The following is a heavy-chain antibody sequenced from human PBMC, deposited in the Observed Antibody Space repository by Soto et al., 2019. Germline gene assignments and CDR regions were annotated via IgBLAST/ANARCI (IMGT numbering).Heavy chain of an antibody. CDR1: GFTFSNYG. D-gene: IGHD2-15*01. CDR3: ARGLHSLFDY. J-gene: IGHJ4*02. CDR2: IWSDGNNK. Sequence: GGSLRLSCAASGFTFSNYGMHWVRQAPGKGLEWVAVIWSDGNNKYYADSVKGRFTISRDNSNNTLYVQMTSLRAEDTAVYYCARGLHSLFDYWGQGTLVTVSS. V-gene: IGHV3-33*01.